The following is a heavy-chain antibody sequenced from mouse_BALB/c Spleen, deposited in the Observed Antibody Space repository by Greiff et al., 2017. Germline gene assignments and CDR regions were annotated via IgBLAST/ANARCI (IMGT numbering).Heavy chain of an antibody. CDR3: ARFGDYAWFAY. Sequence: EVKVVESGGGLVQPGGSRKLSCAASGFTFSSFGMHWVRQAPEKGLEWVAYISSGSSTIYYADTVKGRFTISRDNPKNTLFLQMTSLRSEDTAMYYCARFGDYAWFAYWGQGTLVTVSA. J-gene: IGHJ3*01. CDR1: GFTFSSFG. V-gene: IGHV5-17*02. D-gene: IGHD2-4*01. CDR2: ISSGSSTI.